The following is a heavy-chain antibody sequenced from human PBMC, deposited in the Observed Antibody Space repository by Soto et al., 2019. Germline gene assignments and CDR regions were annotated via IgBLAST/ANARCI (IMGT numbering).Heavy chain of an antibody. Sequence: GGSLRLSCATSGFTLSSYAMTWVRQAPGKGLEWVSAISVSGGGTYYANAVKGRFTISRDNSKNTLSLQMSGLRAEDTAIYYCAKAQSSSWPSWFDPWGQGTLVTVSS. J-gene: IGHJ5*02. CDR3: AKAQSSSWPSWFDP. D-gene: IGHD6-13*01. V-gene: IGHV3-23*01. CDR2: ISVSGGGT. CDR1: GFTLSSYA.